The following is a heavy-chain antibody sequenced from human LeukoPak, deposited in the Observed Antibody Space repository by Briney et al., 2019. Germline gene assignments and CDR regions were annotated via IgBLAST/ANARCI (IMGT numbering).Heavy chain of an antibody. V-gene: IGHV4-59*01. J-gene: IGHJ3*02. CDR3: ARAVTMISDAFDI. D-gene: IGHD3-22*01. Sequence: PSETLSLTCTVSGGSISSYYWSWIRQPPGKGLEWIGFIYYSGSTNYKPSLKSRVTISVDTSKNQFSLKLNSVTAADTAVYYCARAVTMISDAFDIWGQGTMVTVSS. CDR2: IYYSGST. CDR1: GGSISSYY.